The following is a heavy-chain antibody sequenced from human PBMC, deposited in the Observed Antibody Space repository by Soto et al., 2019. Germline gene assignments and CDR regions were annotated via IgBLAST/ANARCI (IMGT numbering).Heavy chain of an antibody. V-gene: IGHV5-51*01. CDR1: GYRLDAAW. CDR2: IKPRGSDL. Sequence: GELLKISCKGVGYRLDAAWIVWVRQIPGRGMEWMGIIKPRGSDLSYRPPFRGDATISAHAAVNTAYLQWDSLKASDTAMYYSARQITSLCDFWGYGTLVTVSS. CDR3: ARQITSLCDF. J-gene: IGHJ4*01. D-gene: IGHD3-10*01.